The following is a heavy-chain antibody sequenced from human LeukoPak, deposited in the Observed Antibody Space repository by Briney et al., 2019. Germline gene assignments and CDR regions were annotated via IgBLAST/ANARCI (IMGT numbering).Heavy chain of an antibody. CDR3: AREFSGWHEDY. Sequence: PGGSLRLSCAASGFTFSDYYMTWIRQAPGKGLEWVSYISSSSSYTNYADSVKGRFTISRDNAKNSLFLQMNSLRAEDTAVYYCAREFSGWHEDYWGQGTLVTVSS. D-gene: IGHD5-24*01. V-gene: IGHV3-11*05. CDR1: GFTFSDYY. J-gene: IGHJ4*02. CDR2: ISSSSSYT.